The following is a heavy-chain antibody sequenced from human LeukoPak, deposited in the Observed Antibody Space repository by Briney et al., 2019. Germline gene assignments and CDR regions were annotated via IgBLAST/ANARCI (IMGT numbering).Heavy chain of an antibody. CDR1: GYTFTTYG. CDR2: VSGHNGNK. D-gene: IGHD3-3*01. J-gene: IGHJ3*02. V-gene: IGHV1-18*01. CDR3: ARDTSYDFWSDPTELFDI. Sequence: ASVKVSCKASGYTFTTYGISWMRQAPGQGLKWVGWVSGHNGNKNYAQKLQGRVTMTTDTSTSTAYMELRSLRSDDTAVYYCARDTSYDFWSDPTELFDIWGQGTMVTVSS.